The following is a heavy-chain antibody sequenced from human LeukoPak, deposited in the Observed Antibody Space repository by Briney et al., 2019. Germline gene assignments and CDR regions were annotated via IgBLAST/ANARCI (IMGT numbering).Heavy chain of an antibody. CDR3: ARDYLSTFDY. CDR1: GFMFSKYG. D-gene: IGHD3-10*01. J-gene: IGHJ4*02. Sequence: PGGSLSLSCAASGFMFSKYGMNWVRQAPGKGLEWVAFIRYDGTNKYYADSVMGRFTISRDNSKNTLYLQMNSLRAEDTAVYYCARDYLSTFDYWGQGTLVTVSS. CDR2: IRYDGTNK. V-gene: IGHV3-30*02.